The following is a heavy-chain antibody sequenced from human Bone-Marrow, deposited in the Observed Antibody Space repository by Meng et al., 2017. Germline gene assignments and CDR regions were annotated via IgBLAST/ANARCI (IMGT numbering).Heavy chain of an antibody. D-gene: IGHD3-16*01. Sequence: SVKVSCKTSGYTFIAHYILWVRQAPGQGLEWMGGIIPIFGTANYAQKFQGRVTITADKSTSTAYMELSSLRSEDTAVYYCARYDYVWGSYVFWGQGTLVTVSS. V-gene: IGHV1-69*06. CDR1: GYTFIAHY. J-gene: IGHJ4*02. CDR2: IIPIFGTA. CDR3: ARYDYVWGSYVF.